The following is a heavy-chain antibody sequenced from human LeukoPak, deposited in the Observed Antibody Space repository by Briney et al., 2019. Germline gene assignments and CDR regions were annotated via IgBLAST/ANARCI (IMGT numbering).Heavy chain of an antibody. D-gene: IGHD5-18*01. CDR1: GFTFSSYA. CDR2: ISYDGSNK. V-gene: IGHV3-30*04. CDR3: ARGADNYGYIFDY. Sequence: PGRSLRLSCAASGFTFSSYAMHWVRQAPGKGLEWVAVISYDGSNKYYADSVKGRFTISRDNAKNSLYLQMNSLRAEDTAVYYCARGADNYGYIFDYWGQGTLVTVSS. J-gene: IGHJ4*02.